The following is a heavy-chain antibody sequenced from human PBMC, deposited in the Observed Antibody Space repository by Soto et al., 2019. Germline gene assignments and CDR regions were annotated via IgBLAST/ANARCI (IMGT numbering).Heavy chain of an antibody. CDR1: GFSFSDYY. V-gene: IGHV3-23*01. CDR2: ISGSGGST. Sequence: GGSLRLSCSASGFSFSDYYMTWVRQAPGKGLEWISDISGSGGSTYYADSVKGRFTISRDNSKNTLYLQMNSLRAEDTAVYYCAKAGLYYDFWSGYYVDYWGQGTLVTVSS. CDR3: AKAGLYYDFWSGYYVDY. J-gene: IGHJ4*02. D-gene: IGHD3-3*01.